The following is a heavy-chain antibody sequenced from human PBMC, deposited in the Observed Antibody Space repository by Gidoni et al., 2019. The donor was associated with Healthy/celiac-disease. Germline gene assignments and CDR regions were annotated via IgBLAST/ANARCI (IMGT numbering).Heavy chain of an antibody. Sequence: QVQLQQWGAGLLKPSETLSLTCAVYGGSFSGYYWSWIRQPPGKGLEWIGEINHSGSTNYNPSLKSRVTISVDTSKNQFSLKLSSVTAADTAVYYCARGRPSPRLGYCSGGSCYEMDGDYWGQGTLVTVSS. CDR2: INHSGST. CDR3: ARGRPSPRLGYCSGGSCYEMDGDY. J-gene: IGHJ4*02. CDR1: GGSFSGYY. D-gene: IGHD2-15*01. V-gene: IGHV4-34*01.